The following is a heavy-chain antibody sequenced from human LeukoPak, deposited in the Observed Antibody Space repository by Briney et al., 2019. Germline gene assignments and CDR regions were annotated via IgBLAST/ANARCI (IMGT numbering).Heavy chain of an antibody. J-gene: IGHJ3*02. Sequence: GESLKISCKGSGYRFTSYWIGWVRQMPGKGLEWMGIIYPGDSDTRYSPSFQGQVTISADKSISTAYLQWSSLKASDTAMYYCARQLAARAPNDAFDIWGQGTMVTVSS. V-gene: IGHV5-51*01. CDR1: GYRFTSYW. CDR2: IYPGDSDT. CDR3: ARQLAARAPNDAFDI. D-gene: IGHD6-6*01.